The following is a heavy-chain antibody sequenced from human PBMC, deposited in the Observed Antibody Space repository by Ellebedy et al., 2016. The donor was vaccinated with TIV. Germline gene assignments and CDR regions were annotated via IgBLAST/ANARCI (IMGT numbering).Heavy chain of an antibody. CDR2: INHSGST. CDR3: ARVGDYYGSGSLDY. J-gene: IGHJ4*02. Sequence: SETLSLXXAVYGGSFSGYYWSWIRQPPGKGLEWIGEINHSGSTNYNPSLKSRVTMSVDTTKKHISLRLSSVTAADTAVYYCARVGDYYGSGSLDYWGRGTLVAVSS. V-gene: IGHV4-34*01. D-gene: IGHD3-10*01. CDR1: GGSFSGYY.